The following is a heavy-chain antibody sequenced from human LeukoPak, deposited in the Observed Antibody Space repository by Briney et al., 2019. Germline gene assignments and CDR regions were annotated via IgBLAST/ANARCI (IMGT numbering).Heavy chain of an antibody. D-gene: IGHD3-22*01. CDR1: GYTFTSYG. J-gene: IGHJ3*02. CDR2: ISAYNGNT. Sequence: ASVKVSCKASGYTFTSYGISWVRQAPGQGLEWMGWISAYNGNTNYAQKLQGRVTMTTDTSTSTAYMELRSLRSDDTAVYYCARASRGYDSSGLGAFDIWGQGTMVTVSS. V-gene: IGHV1-18*01. CDR3: ARASRGYDSSGLGAFDI.